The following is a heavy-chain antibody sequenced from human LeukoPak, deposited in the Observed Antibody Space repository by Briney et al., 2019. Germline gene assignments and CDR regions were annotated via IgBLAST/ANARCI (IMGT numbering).Heavy chain of an antibody. D-gene: IGHD4-17*01. CDR2: INPSGGST. J-gene: IGHJ4*02. Sequence: ASVKVSCKASGYTFTSYYMHWVRQAPGQGLEWMGIINPSGGSTSYAQKFQGRVTMTRDTSTSTVYMELSSLRAEDTAVYYCARDRGSYGDYAGIDDYWGQGTLVTVSS. CDR3: ARDRGSYGDYAGIDDY. CDR1: GYTFTSYY. V-gene: IGHV1-46*01.